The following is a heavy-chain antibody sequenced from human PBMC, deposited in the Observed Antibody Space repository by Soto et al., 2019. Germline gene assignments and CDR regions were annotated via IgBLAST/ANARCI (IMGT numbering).Heavy chain of an antibody. J-gene: IGHJ6*02. V-gene: IGHV1-69*01. D-gene: IGHD2-2*01. CDR2: IIPIFGTA. Sequence: QVQLVQSGAEVKKPGSSVNVSCKASGGTFSSYAISWVRQAPGQGLEWMGGIIPIFGTAIYAQRLQGRVTITADESTSTAYMELSSLKSGDSDVYYCAREGRWSTSSYYYYGVDVWGLGTTVTVSS. CDR3: AREGRWSTSSYYYYGVDV. CDR1: GGTFSSYA.